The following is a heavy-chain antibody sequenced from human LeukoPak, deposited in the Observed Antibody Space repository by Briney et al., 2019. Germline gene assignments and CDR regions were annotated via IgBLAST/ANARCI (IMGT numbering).Heavy chain of an antibody. CDR1: GGTFSSYA. D-gene: IGHD2-2*01. Sequence: GASVKVSCKASGGTFSSYAISWVRQAPGQGLEWMGGIIPIFGTANYAQKFQGRVTITTDESTSTAYMELSSLRSEDTAVYYCANLGYCSSTSRHDAFDIWGQGTMVTVSS. CDR3: ANLGYCSSTSRHDAFDI. J-gene: IGHJ3*02. CDR2: IIPIFGTA. V-gene: IGHV1-69*05.